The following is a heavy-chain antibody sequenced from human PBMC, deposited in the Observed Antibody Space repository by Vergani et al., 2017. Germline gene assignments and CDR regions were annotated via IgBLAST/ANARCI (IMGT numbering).Heavy chain of an antibody. Sequence: QVQLQESGPGLVKPSQSLSLTCTVSGGSISGVSYYLSWVRQPAGKGLEWIGYIYYSGSTYYNPSLKSRVTISVDTSKNQFSLKLSSVTAADTAVYYCARVGVVRGVSYYYYYYGMDVWGQGTTVTVSS. D-gene: IGHD3-10*01. CDR2: IYYSGST. V-gene: IGHV4-30-4*08. CDR3: ARVGVVRGVSYYYYYYGMDV. J-gene: IGHJ6*02. CDR1: GGSISGVSYY.